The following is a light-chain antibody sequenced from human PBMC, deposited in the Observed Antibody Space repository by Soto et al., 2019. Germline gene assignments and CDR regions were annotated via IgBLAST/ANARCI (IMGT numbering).Light chain of an antibody. CDR1: SSDVGGYNY. CDR3: SSYTTRGTRV. V-gene: IGLV2-14*01. Sequence: QSALTQLASVSGSPGQSITISCTGTSSDVGGYNYVSWYQQHPGKAPKLIIFDVSNRPSGVSNRFSGSKSGNTASLTISGLQAEDEADYYCSSYTTRGTRVFGGGTQLTAL. J-gene: IGLJ3*02. CDR2: DVS.